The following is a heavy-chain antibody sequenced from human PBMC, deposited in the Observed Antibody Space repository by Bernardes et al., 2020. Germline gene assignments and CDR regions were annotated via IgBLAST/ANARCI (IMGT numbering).Heavy chain of an antibody. D-gene: IGHD3-9*01. CDR2: MNPNSGNT. J-gene: IGHJ2*01. Sequence: ASVKVSCKASGYTFTTYDINWVRQATGQGLEWMGWMNPNSGNTGYAQKFQGRVTMTRDTSISTAYMELSSLRSEDTAVYFCARGQYDILTGYTYWYFDLWGRGTLVTGSA. V-gene: IGHV1-8*01. CDR3: ARGQYDILTGYTYWYFDL. CDR1: GYTFTTYD.